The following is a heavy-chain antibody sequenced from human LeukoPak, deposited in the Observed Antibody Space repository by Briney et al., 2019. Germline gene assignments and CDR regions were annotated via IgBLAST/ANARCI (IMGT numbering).Heavy chain of an antibody. J-gene: IGHJ4*02. D-gene: IGHD3-9*01. V-gene: IGHV3-30*02. Sequence: GGSLRLSCAASGFTFDDYGMSWVRQAPGKGLEWVAFIRYDGNNKHYADSVKGRFTISRDNSKSTLYLQMNSLRPEDTAVYYCANGPHYNILTGYYKVRSHLDYWGQGTLVTVSS. CDR3: ANGPHYNILTGYYKVRSHLDY. CDR1: GFTFDDYG. CDR2: IRYDGNNK.